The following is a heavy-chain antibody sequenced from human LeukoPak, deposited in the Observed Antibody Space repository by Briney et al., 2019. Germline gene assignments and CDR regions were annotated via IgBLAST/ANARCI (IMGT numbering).Heavy chain of an antibody. J-gene: IGHJ5*02. CDR1: GGTFSSYA. Sequence: GASVKVSCKASGGTFSSYAISWVRQAPGQGLEWVGCINPGNGDTRYGPEFQGRVTISSDTSASTAYMELRILRSEDMAVYYCTLYNHWGQGTLVTVSS. V-gene: IGHV1-3*03. CDR3: TLYNH. D-gene: IGHD2-2*02. CDR2: INPGNGDT.